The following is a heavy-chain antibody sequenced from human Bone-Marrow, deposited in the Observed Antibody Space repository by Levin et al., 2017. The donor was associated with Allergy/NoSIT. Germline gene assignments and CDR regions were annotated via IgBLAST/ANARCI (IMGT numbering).Heavy chain of an antibody. V-gene: IGHV3-23*01. J-gene: IGHJ3*02. Sequence: PGGSLRLSCAASEFTFSSYAMSWVRQAPGKGLEWVSTISGSSGSAYYADSVKGRFTISRDNSENTLYLQMNSLRAEDTAVYYCAKDRGVLLWVGDLYPGSFDIWGQGTLVTVSS. CDR1: EFTFSSYA. CDR3: AKDRGVLLWVGDLYPGSFDI. CDR2: ISGSSGSA. D-gene: IGHD3-10*01.